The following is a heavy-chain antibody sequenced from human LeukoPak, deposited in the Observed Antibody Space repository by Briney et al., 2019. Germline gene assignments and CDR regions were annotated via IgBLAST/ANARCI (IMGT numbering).Heavy chain of an antibody. CDR3: AREMATITYAFDI. V-gene: IGHV3-23*01. D-gene: IGHD5-24*01. Sequence: PGGSLRLSCAASGFTFSSDAMSGVRQAPGKGLEWVSAISGSGGTTYYADSVKGRFTISRDNSKNTLYLQMNSLRAEDTAVYYCAREMATITYAFDIWGQGTMVTVSS. CDR2: ISGSGGTT. J-gene: IGHJ3*02. CDR1: GFTFSSDA.